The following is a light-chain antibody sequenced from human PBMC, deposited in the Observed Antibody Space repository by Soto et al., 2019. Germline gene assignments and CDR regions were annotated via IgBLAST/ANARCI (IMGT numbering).Light chain of an antibody. CDR3: QHYNSYSEE. Sequence: DIQMTQSPSTLSGSVGDRVTITCRASQTISSWLAWYQQKPGKAPKLLIYKASTLKSGVPSRFSGSGSGTEFTLTISSLQPDDFETYYCQHYNSYSEEFGQGTKVDI. J-gene: IGKJ1*01. CDR2: KAS. CDR1: QTISSW. V-gene: IGKV1-5*03.